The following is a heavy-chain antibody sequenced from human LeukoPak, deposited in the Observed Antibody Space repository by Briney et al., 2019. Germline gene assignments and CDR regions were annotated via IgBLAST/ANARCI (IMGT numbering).Heavy chain of an antibody. CDR3: ARHKYCSGGSCDYGFDY. D-gene: IGHD2-15*01. Sequence: GESLKISCKGSGYSFTSYWIGWVRPMPGKGLEWMGIIYPGDSDTRYSPSFQGQVTISADKSISTAYLQWSSLKASDTAMYYCARHKYCSGGSCDYGFDYWGQGTLVTVSS. CDR2: IYPGDSDT. J-gene: IGHJ4*02. V-gene: IGHV5-51*01. CDR1: GYSFTSYW.